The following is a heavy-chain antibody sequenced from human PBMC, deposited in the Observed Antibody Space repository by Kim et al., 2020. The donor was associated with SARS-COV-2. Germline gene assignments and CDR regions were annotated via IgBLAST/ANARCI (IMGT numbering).Heavy chain of an antibody. D-gene: IGHD3-10*01. V-gene: IGHV3-30*04. CDR3: ARDWSHYYGSGSYSDY. CDR1: GFTFSSYA. CDR2: ISYDGSNK. J-gene: IGHJ4*02. Sequence: GGSLRLSCAASGFTFSSYAMHWVRQAPGKGLEWVAVISYDGSNKYYADSVKGRFTISRDNSKNTLYLQMNSLRAEDTAVYYCARDWSHYYGSGSYSDYWGQGTLVTVSS.